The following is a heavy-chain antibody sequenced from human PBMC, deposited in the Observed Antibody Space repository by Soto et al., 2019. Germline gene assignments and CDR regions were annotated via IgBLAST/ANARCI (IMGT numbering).Heavy chain of an antibody. V-gene: IGHV3-53*02. J-gene: IGHJ4*02. CDR2: IYSGGST. Sequence: EVQLVETGGGLIQPGGSLRLSCAASGFTVSSNYMSWVRQAPGKGLEWVSVIYSGGSTYYADSVKGRFTISRDNSKNTLYLQMNSLRAADTAVYYCARDSVKEGPCDYWGQGTLVTVSS. CDR1: GFTVSSNY. CDR3: ARDSVKEGPCDY.